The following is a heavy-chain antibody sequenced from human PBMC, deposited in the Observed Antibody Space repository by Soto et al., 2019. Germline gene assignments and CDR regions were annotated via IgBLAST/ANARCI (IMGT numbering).Heavy chain of an antibody. J-gene: IGHJ4*02. D-gene: IGHD2-21*01. CDR1: GFTFSSYE. CDR3: AREELRCGGDCFAY. V-gene: IGHV3-48*03. Sequence: EVQLVESGGGLVQPGGSLRLSCAASGFTFSSYEMNWVRQAPGKGLEWVSYIDISGSLIYYADSVKGRFTVSRDNAENSLYLQMDSLRAEDTAVYYCAREELRCGGDCFAYWGQGTLVTVSS. CDR2: IDISGSLI.